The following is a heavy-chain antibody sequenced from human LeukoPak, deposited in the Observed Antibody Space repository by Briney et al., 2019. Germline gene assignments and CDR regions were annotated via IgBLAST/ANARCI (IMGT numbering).Heavy chain of an antibody. D-gene: IGHD4-17*01. CDR1: GFTVSSNY. V-gene: IGHV3-53*04. CDR3: ARVKTTVTAYFDY. Sequence: GGSLRLSCAASGFTVSSNYMSWVRQAPGKGLEWVSVIYSGGSTYYADSVKGRFTISRHNSKNTLYLQMNSLRAEDTAVYYCARVKTTVTAYFDYWGQGTLVTVS. J-gene: IGHJ4*02. CDR2: IYSGGST.